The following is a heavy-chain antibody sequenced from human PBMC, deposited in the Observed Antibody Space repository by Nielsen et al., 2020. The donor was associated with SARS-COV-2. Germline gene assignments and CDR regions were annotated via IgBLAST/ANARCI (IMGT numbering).Heavy chain of an antibody. Sequence: GESLKISCAASGFTFSDYYMSWIRQAPGKGLEWVSYISSSSSYTNYADSVKGRFTISRDNSKNTLYLQMNSLRAEDTALYYCSAAGEPRDYWGQGTLVTVSS. J-gene: IGHJ4*02. CDR2: ISSSSSYT. CDR3: SAAGEPRDY. V-gene: IGHV3-11*03. D-gene: IGHD6-13*01. CDR1: GFTFSDYY.